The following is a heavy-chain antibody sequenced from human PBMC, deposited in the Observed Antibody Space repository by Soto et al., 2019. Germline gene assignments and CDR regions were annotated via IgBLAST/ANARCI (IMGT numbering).Heavy chain of an antibody. J-gene: IGHJ6*02. D-gene: IGHD5-18*01. CDR1: GGSISSGDYY. CDR2: IYYSGTT. CDR3: ARALIQLWPHYYYGMDV. Sequence: SETRSRTWTVSGGSISSGDYYWIWIRQPPGKGLEWIGYIYYSGTTYYNPSLKSRVTISVDTSKNQFSLKVSSVTAADTAVYYCARALIQLWPHYYYGMDVWGQGTTVTVSS. V-gene: IGHV4-30-4*01.